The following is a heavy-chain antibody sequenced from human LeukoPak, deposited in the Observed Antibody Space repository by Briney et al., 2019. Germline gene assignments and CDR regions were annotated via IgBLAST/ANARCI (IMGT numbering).Heavy chain of an antibody. CDR2: IHPGRGDT. J-gene: IGHJ4*02. Sequence: ASVKVSCKALGYTFTNHYFHWRRQAPGQGLEWMGWIHPGRGDTNYAQKFQGRVSLTRDTSISTAYMELSRLTSDYTAVDYCARDHNWGPDYWGQGTLVSVSS. V-gene: IGHV1-2*02. CDR1: GYTFTNHY. CDR3: ARDHNWGPDY. D-gene: IGHD7-27*01.